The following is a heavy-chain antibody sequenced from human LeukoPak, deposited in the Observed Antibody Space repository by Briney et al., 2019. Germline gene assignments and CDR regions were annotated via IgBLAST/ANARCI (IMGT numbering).Heavy chain of an antibody. J-gene: IGHJ4*02. CDR1: GFIFKNYA. CDR2: VHGSN. V-gene: IGHV3-23*02. Sequence: PGGSLRLSFASSGFIFKNYAISWLPQAPGKGLERISNVHGSNFYDDSVKRRFTISRDDSRSTMYLKMDNLRDEDTTVYYCAKDQTRADYNDIWGQGTLVTVSS. CDR3: AKDQTRADYNDI.